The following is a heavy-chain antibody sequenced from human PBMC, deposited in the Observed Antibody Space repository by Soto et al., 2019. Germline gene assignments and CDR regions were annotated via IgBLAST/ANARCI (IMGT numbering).Heavy chain of an antibody. Sequence: QVQLVESGGGAVQPGRSLRLSCAASGFTFDSHGMHWVRQAPGKGLEWVAVISSDGNNKYYADSVKGRFTISRDNFNNRLYLQMSSLRAEDTAVYYCAKDLLPNTVTTCGSWGQGTLGTVSS. CDR2: ISSDGNNK. CDR3: AKDLLPNTVTTCGS. D-gene: IGHD4-17*01. CDR1: GFTFDSHG. J-gene: IGHJ5*02. V-gene: IGHV3-30*18.